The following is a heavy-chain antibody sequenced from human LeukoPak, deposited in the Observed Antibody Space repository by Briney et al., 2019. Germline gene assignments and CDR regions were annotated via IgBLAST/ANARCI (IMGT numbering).Heavy chain of an antibody. D-gene: IGHD5-12*01. J-gene: IGHJ4*02. V-gene: IGHV1-8*03. CDR3: ARESGYSGYESPIGY. CDR2: MNPNSGNT. CDR1: GYTFTSYD. Sequence: ASVKVSCKASGYTFTSYDINWVRQATGQRLEWMGWMNPNSGNTGYAQKFQGRVTITRNTSISTAYMELSSLRSEDTAVYYCARESGYSGYESPIGYWGQGTLVTVSS.